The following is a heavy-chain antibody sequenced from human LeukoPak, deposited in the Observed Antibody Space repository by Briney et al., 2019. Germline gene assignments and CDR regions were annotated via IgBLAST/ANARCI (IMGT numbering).Heavy chain of an antibody. CDR1: GFTFSSYA. J-gene: IGHJ4*02. CDR3: AKDVFDFWSGYYPYYFDY. V-gene: IGHV3-23*01. CDR2: ISGSGGST. D-gene: IGHD3-3*01. Sequence: GGSLRLSCAASGFTFSSYAMSWVRQAPGKGLEWGSAISGSGGSTYYADSVKGRFTISRDNSKNTLYLQMNSLRAEDTAVYYCAKDVFDFWSGYYPYYFDYWGQGTLVTVSS.